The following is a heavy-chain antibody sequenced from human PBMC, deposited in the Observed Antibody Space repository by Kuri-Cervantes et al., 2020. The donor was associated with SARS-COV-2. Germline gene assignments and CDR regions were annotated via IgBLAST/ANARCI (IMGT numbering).Heavy chain of an antibody. CDR2: IDPNDSYS. D-gene: IGHD5-24*01. Sequence: GGSLRLSCKGFGSNSPTYWISWVRQMPGKGLEWMGRIDPNDSYSTYSPSFQGHVTISADKSISTAYLQWSSLKASDTAMYYCARRNGYNQDYWGQGTLVTVSS. V-gene: IGHV5-10-1*01. CDR1: GSNSPTYW. CDR3: ARRNGYNQDY. J-gene: IGHJ4*02.